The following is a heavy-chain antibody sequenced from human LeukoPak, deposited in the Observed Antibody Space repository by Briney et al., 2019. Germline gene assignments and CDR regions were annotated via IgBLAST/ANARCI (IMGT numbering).Heavy chain of an antibody. CDR2: ISWNSGSI. J-gene: IGHJ4*02. D-gene: IGHD3-10*01. CDR3: AKDTVTMVRGSIDY. CDR1: GFTFDDYA. V-gene: IGHV3-9*01. Sequence: GGSLRLSCAASGFTFDDYAMHWVRQAPGKGLEWVSGISWNSGSIGYADSVKGRFTISRDNAKNSLYLQMNSLRAEDTALYYCAKDTVTMVRGSIDYWGQGTLVTVSS.